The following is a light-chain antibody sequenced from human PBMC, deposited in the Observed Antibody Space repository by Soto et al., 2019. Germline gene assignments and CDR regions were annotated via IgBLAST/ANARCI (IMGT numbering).Light chain of an antibody. CDR2: DXX. CDR3: SSHTSSSTDVL. Sequence: QSVLTQPASVSGSPGQSITISCTGTSSDVGAYNYVSWYQQHPGKAPXLMIYDXXXRPSXXSNRFXXXKXXXXXXXXXXXXXAEDEADYYCSSHTSSSTDVLFGGGTKVTVL. J-gene: IGLJ2*01. V-gene: IGLV2-14*01. CDR1: SSDVGAYNY.